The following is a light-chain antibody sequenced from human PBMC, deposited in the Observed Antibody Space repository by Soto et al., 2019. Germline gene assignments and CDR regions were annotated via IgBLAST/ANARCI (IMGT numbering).Light chain of an antibody. J-gene: IGKJ5*01. CDR3: QQRSNWIT. CDR2: AAS. Sequence: EFVLTQSPGTLSLSPGERATLSCRASRSFASSYLGWYQQKPGQAPRLLIYAASTRATGIPDRFSGSGSGTDFTLTISSLEPEDFAVYYCQQRSNWITFGQGTRLEIK. V-gene: IGKV3D-20*02. CDR1: RSFASSY.